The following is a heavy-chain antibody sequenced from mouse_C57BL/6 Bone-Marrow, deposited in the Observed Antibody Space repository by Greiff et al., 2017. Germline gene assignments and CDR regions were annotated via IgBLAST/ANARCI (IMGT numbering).Heavy chain of an antibody. D-gene: IGHD1-1*01. CDR2: ISSGGDYI. CDR1: GFTFSSYA. CDR3: TRGYGSSLYAMDY. V-gene: IGHV5-9-1*02. Sequence: EVKLVESGEGLVKPGGSLKLSCAASGFTFSSYAMSWVRQTPEQRLEWVAYISSGGDYIYYADTVKGRFTISRDNARNTLYLQMSSLTSEDTAMYYCTRGYGSSLYAMDYWGQGTSVTVSS. J-gene: IGHJ4*01.